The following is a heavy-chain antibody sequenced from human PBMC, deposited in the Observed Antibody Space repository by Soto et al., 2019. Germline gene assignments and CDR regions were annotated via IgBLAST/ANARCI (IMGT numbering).Heavy chain of an antibody. Sequence: PSETLSLTCTVSGGSISSSSYYWGWIRQPPGKGLEWIGSIYYSGSTYYNPSLKSRVTISVDTSKNQFSLKLSSVTAADTAVYYCARLGGELLWFGESRYYYGMDVWGQGTTVTVSS. CDR2: IYYSGST. V-gene: IGHV4-39*01. CDR3: ARLGGELLWFGESRYYYGMDV. J-gene: IGHJ6*02. D-gene: IGHD3-10*01. CDR1: GGSISSSSYY.